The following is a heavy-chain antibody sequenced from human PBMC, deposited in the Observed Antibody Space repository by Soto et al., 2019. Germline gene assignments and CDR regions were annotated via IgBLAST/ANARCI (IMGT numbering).Heavy chain of an antibody. J-gene: IGHJ4*02. CDR2: IIPILGIA. Sequence: VQLVQSGAEVKKPGSSVKVSCEASGGTFSSYTISWVRQAPGQGLEWMGRIIPILGIANYAQKFQGRVTITADKSTSTAYMELSSLRSEDTAVYYCARGVCSGGSCYSDFDYWGQGTLVTVSS. D-gene: IGHD2-15*01. V-gene: IGHV1-69*02. CDR1: GGTFSSYT. CDR3: ARGVCSGGSCYSDFDY.